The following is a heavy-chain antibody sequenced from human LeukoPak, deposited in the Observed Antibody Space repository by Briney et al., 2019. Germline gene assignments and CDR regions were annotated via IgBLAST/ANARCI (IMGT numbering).Heavy chain of an antibody. V-gene: IGHV3-48*01. D-gene: IGHD5-24*01. CDR3: AKDDNWLQFES. CDR2: ISSSSRTI. Sequence: GGSLRLSCATSGFIFSSYSMNWVRQAPGKGLEWVSYISSSSRTIYYADSAKGRFTISRDNAKNPLYLQMNSLRAEDTAVYYCAKDDNWLQFESWGQGTLVTVSS. CDR1: GFIFSSYS. J-gene: IGHJ5*01.